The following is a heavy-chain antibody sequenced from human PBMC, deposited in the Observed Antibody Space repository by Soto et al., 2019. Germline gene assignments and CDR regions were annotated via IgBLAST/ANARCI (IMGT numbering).Heavy chain of an antibody. J-gene: IGHJ6*02. CDR2: ISGSGSST. D-gene: IGHD2-8*01. CDR3: ASFTALNYYYGMDV. V-gene: IGHV3-23*01. Sequence: EVQLLESGGGLVPPGGYLRLSCAASGFTFTNYAMSWVRQAPGKGLEWVSAISGSGSSTYYADSVKGRFTISRDNSENTLFLQMNSLRAEDTAVYYCASFTALNYYYGMDVWGQGTTVPVSS. CDR1: GFTFTNYA.